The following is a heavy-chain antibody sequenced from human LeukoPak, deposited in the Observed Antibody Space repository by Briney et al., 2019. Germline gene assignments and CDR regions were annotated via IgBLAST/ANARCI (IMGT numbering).Heavy chain of an antibody. CDR1: GGSVSSGGYY. D-gene: IGHD2-15*01. Sequence: SETLSLTCTVSGGSVSSGGYYWSWIRQPPGKGLEWIGYIYYSGSTNYNPSLKSRVTISVDTSKNQFSLKLSSVTAADAAVYYCARALGYCSGGSCYGYYYGMDVWGQGTTVTVSS. V-gene: IGHV4-61*08. J-gene: IGHJ6*02. CDR2: IYYSGST. CDR3: ARALGYCSGGSCYGYYYGMDV.